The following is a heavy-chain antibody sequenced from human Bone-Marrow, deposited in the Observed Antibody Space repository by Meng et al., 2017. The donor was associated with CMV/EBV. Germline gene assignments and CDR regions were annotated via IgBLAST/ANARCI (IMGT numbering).Heavy chain of an antibody. Sequence: GESLKISCAASGFTFSSYAMSWVRQAPGKGLEWVSAISGSGGSTYYADSVKGRFTISRDSSKKTLYLQMNSLRVEDTAVYYCVRDFAATMVWAFHIWGQGTMVTVSS. CDR3: VRDFAATMVWAFHI. J-gene: IGHJ3*02. D-gene: IGHD5-24*01. V-gene: IGHV3-23*01. CDR1: GFTFSSYA. CDR2: ISGSGGST.